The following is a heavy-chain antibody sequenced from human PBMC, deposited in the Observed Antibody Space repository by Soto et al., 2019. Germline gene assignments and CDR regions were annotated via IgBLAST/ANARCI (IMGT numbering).Heavy chain of an antibody. CDR2: IWVDGSNK. D-gene: IGHD1-26*01. J-gene: IGHJ6*02. CDR3: ARELSGSYHYYGMDV. V-gene: IGHV3-33*01. Sequence: SLRLSCAASGFTFNSYGMHWVRQAPGKGLEWVAVIWVDGSNKYYADSVKGRFTISRDNSKNTLYLQMNSLRAEDTAVYYCARELSGSYHYYGMDVWGQGTTVTVSS. CDR1: GFTFNSYG.